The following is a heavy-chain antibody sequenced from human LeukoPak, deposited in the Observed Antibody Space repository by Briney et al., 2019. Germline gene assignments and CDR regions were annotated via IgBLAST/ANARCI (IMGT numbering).Heavy chain of an antibody. CDR2: INHSGST. J-gene: IGHJ6*02. CDR3: ARMYYDFWSGTYGMDV. D-gene: IGHD3-3*01. V-gene: IGHV4-34*01. Sequence: PSETLSLTCAVYGGSFSGYYWSWIRQPPGKGLEWIGEINHSGSTNYNPSLKSRVTISVDTSKNQFSLKLSSVTAADTAVYYCARMYYDFWSGTYGMDVWGQGTTVTVSS. CDR1: GGSFSGYY.